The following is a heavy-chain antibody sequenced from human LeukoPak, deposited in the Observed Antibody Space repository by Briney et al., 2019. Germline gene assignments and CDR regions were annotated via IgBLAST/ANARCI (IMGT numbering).Heavy chain of an antibody. V-gene: IGHV5-51*01. Sequence: GESLNISCKGSGYTFTSYWIGWVRQMPGKGLEWMGIIYPGDSDTRYSTSFQGQVTISADKSISTAYLQWSSLKASDTAMYYCARRYYYGSGSYINDYWGQGTLVTVSS. D-gene: IGHD3-10*01. CDR1: GYTFTSYW. J-gene: IGHJ4*02. CDR3: ARRYYYGSGSYINDY. CDR2: IYPGDSDT.